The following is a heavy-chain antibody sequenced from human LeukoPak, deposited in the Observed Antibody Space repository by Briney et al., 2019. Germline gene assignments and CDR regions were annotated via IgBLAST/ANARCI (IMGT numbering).Heavy chain of an antibody. CDR1: GYTFTSYG. D-gene: IGHD6-19*01. V-gene: IGHV1-18*01. CDR2: INAYNGNT. CDR3: ARGVSGWYGIAFDI. Sequence: ASVKVSCKASGYTFTSYGISWVRQAPGQGLEWIGWINAYNGNTNYAQKLQGRVTMTTDTPTSTAYMELRSLRSDDTAVYYCARGVSGWYGIAFDIWGQGTMVTVSS. J-gene: IGHJ3*02.